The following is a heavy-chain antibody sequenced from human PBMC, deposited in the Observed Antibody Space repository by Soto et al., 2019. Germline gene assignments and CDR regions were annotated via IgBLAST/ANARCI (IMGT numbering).Heavy chain of an antibody. J-gene: IGHJ4*02. CDR2: ISTSSSYT. V-gene: IGHV3-11*05. CDR1: GFTFSDHY. Sequence: QVQLVESGGGLVKPGGSLRLSCVASGFTFSDHYMTWIRQAPGKGLEWLSYISTSSSYTNYADSVKGRFTISRDNAMKSLYLQMNSLRAEDTAVYYCARLRLTGYFDYWGQGTLVTVSS. CDR3: ARLRLTGYFDY.